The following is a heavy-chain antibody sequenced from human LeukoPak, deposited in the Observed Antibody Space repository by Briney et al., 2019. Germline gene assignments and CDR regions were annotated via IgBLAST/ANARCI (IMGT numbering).Heavy chain of an antibody. D-gene: IGHD1-20*01. CDR1: GFTFSTYW. J-gene: IGHJ4*02. CDR3: ARYNWNLDY. CDR2: IKQDGSEK. V-gene: IGHV3-7*01. Sequence: SGGSLRLSCAASGFTFSTYWMSWVRQAPGKGLEWVANIKQDGSEKYYVDSVKGRYTISRDNAKNSLYLQMNSLRAVDTAVYYCARYNWNLDYWGQGTLVTVSS.